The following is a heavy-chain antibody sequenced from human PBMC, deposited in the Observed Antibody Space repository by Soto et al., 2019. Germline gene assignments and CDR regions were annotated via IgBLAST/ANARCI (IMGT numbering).Heavy chain of an antibody. Sequence: GGALKISCNGSGYSCTSYWISWVRQMPGKGLEWMGRIDPSDSYTNYSPSFQGHVTISADTSISTASLQCSSLKASDTAMYYCAVILREGDYYSGMDLWGQGAMVTDSS. V-gene: IGHV5-10-1*01. CDR2: IDPSDSYT. CDR1: GYSCTSYW. D-gene: IGHD2-21*01. CDR3: AVILREGDYYSGMDL. J-gene: IGHJ6*02.